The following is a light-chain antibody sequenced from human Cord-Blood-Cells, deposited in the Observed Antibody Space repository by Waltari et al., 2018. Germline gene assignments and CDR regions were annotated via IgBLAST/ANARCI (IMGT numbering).Light chain of an antibody. V-gene: IGLV2-14*03. CDR3: SSYTSSSTNYV. CDR2: DVS. Sequence: QSALTQPASVSGSPGQSITLSCTGTSSDVGGYNYVSLYQQHPGKAPKPMIYDVSNRPSGVSNRCSGSKSGNTASLTISGLQAEDEAEYYCSSYTSSSTNYVFGTGTKVTVL. J-gene: IGLJ1*01. CDR1: SSDVGGYNY.